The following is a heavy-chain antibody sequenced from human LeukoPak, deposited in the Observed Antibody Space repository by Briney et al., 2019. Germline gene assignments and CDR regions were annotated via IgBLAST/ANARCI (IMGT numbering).Heavy chain of an antibody. CDR3: ARSSSYYDSSGYQGEFDY. V-gene: IGHV3-21*01. CDR2: ISSSSTYI. D-gene: IGHD3-22*01. J-gene: IGHJ4*02. Sequence: GGSLRLSCAASGFTFSSYSMNWVRQAPGRGLEWVSSISSSSTYIYYADSVKGRFTISRDNAKNSLYLQMNSLRAEDTAVYYCARSSSYYDSSGYQGEFDYWGQGTLVTVSS. CDR1: GFTFSSYS.